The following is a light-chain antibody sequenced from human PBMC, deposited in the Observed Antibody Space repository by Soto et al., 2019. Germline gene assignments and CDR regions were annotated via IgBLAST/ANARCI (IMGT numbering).Light chain of an antibody. CDR2: GNR. V-gene: IGLV1-40*01. CDR1: NSNLGAGYD. CDR3: QAYDYSLTAFV. Sequence: QAVVTQPPSVSGAPGQRVTISCTGNNSNLGAGYDVHWYQQLPGAAPKLVVFGNRNRPSGVPERFSGSKSGTSASLAITGLQAEDEADYYCQAYDYSLTAFVFDGGTKLTVL. J-gene: IGLJ3*02.